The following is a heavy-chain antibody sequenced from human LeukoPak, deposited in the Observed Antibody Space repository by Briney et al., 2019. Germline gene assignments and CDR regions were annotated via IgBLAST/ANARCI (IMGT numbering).Heavy chain of an antibody. CDR3: AKDRHDSSGYYSDY. CDR1: GFTFSSYE. J-gene: IGHJ4*02. CDR2: ISGSGGST. Sequence: GGSLRLSCAASGFTFSSYEMNWVRQAPGKGLEWVSAISGSGGSTYYADSVKGRFTISRDNSKNTLYLQMNSLRAEDTAVYYCAKDRHDSSGYYSDYWGQGTLVTVSS. V-gene: IGHV3-23*01. D-gene: IGHD3-22*01.